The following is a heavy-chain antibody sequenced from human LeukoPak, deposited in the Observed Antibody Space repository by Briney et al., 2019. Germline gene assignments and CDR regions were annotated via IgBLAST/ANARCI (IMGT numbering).Heavy chain of an antibody. CDR2: VHTSGSP. CDR3: ARVSYDAGSFISGGWFDP. J-gene: IGHJ5*02. Sequence: KPSETLSLTCDVSGGSTSRHYWSWIRLPAGKGLEWIGRVHTSGSPDYSPSLKSRVTMSVDTSKNQVSLRLSSMTAADTAVYFCARVSYDAGSFISGGWFDPWGQGIRVTVSS. D-gene: IGHD3-10*01. CDR1: GGSTSRHY. V-gene: IGHV4-4*07.